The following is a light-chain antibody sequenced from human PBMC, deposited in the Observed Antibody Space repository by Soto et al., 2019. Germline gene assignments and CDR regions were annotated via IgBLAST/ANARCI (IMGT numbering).Light chain of an antibody. J-gene: IGKJ2*01. Sequence: DIVMTQSPLSLHVTPGEPASISCRSSQSLLNTNGKNYLDWYLQKPGQSPQLLIYLGSNRASGVPDRFSGSGSGTDFTLKISRVEAEDVGIYFCMQALQTSYTFGQGTNLEIK. CDR1: QSLLNTNGKNY. V-gene: IGKV2-28*01. CDR3: MQALQTSYT. CDR2: LGS.